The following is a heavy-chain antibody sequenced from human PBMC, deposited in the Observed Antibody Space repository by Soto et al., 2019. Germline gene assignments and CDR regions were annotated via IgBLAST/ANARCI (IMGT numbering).Heavy chain of an antibody. CDR3: AKREGNTYGLFH. D-gene: IGHD5-18*01. J-gene: IGHJ4*02. CDR1: GFTFSDYW. Sequence: EVQLVESGGGLVQPGGSLRLSCAASGFTFSDYWIHWVRQAPGKGLVWVSRIKTDGSSTDYADSVKGRFTISRDNAKNTLYLQMNSLSAEDTAVYYSAKREGNTYGLFHWGQGTLVTVSS. V-gene: IGHV3-74*01. CDR2: IKTDGSST.